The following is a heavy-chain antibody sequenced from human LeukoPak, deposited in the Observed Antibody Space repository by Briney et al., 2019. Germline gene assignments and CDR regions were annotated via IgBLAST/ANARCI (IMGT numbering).Heavy chain of an antibody. J-gene: IGHJ6*03. CDR2: INSSGNT. Sequence: PSETLSLTCIVSGDSISSYYWNWIRQPLGKGLEWIGYINSSGNTKYNPSLESRVIISVDTSKNQFSLKLTSVTAADTALYYCARDVGYDSSANYHSYMDVWGKGTTVTVSS. CDR3: ARDVGYDSSANYHSYMDV. CDR1: GDSISSYY. D-gene: IGHD3-22*01. V-gene: IGHV4-59*01.